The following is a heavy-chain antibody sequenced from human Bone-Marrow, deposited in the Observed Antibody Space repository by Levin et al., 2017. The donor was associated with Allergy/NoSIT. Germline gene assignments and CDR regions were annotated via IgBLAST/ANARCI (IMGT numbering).Heavy chain of an antibody. CDR2: MNPKSGNT. Sequence: GASVKVSCKASGDTFSSYDINWVRQASGQGLEWMGWMNPKSGNTVYAQKFQGRVTMTRNTSISTAYMDLSSLRSDDPAVYYCATGQGHLVGPPWGQGTLVTVSS. CDR1: GDTFSSYD. CDR3: ATGQGHLVGPP. V-gene: IGHV1-8*01. J-gene: IGHJ5*02. D-gene: IGHD6-6*01.